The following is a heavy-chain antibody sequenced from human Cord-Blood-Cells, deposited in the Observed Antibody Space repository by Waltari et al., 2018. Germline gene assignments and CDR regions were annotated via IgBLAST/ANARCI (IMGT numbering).Heavy chain of an antibody. J-gene: IGHJ1*01. CDR1: GYTFTGYY. V-gene: IGHV1-2*02. D-gene: IGHD2-2*01. CDR3: ARVRRGYCSSTSCYEYFQY. CDR2: INPNSGGT. Sequence: QVQLVQSGAEVKKPGASVKVSCKASGYTFTGYYLHWVRQAPGQGLEWMGRINPNSGGTNYAQKFQGRVTMTRDTSISTAYMELSRLRSDDTAVYYCARVRRGYCSSTSCYEYFQYWGQGTLVTVSS.